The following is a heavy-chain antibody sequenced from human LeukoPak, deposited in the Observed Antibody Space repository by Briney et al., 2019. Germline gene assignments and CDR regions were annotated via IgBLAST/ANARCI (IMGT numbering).Heavy chain of an antibody. D-gene: IGHD5-24*01. Sequence: GGSVRLSCVASGFPFSSYWMTRVRQAPGKGLEWVANIKQDGSKKSYVDSVKGRFTISRDNAKNSLYLQMNSLRAEDTAIYYCTRVGYIDEGIDYWGQGTLVTVSS. CDR2: IKQDGSKK. CDR1: GFPFSSYW. CDR3: TRVGYIDEGIDY. J-gene: IGHJ4*02. V-gene: IGHV3-7*04.